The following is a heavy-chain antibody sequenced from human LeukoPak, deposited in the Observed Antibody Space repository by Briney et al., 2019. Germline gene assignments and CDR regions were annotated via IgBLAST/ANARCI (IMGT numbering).Heavy chain of an antibody. V-gene: IGHV5-51*01. D-gene: IGHD6-13*01. CDR1: TYNFSTYW. Sequence: GESLKISCKGSTYNFSTYWIGWVRQMPGKGLEWMGIIYPGDSDTRYSPSFQGQVTISADKSINTAYLQWTSLKASDTAMYYCARQSSNWPSYFDYWGQGTLVTVSS. J-gene: IGHJ4*02. CDR3: ARQSSNWPSYFDY. CDR2: IYPGDSDT.